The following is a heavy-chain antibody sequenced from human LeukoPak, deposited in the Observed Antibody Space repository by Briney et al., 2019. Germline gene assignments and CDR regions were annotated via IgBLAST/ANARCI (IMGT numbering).Heavy chain of an antibody. Sequence: TGGSLRLSCAASGFTFSSYGMHWVRQAPGKGLEWVAVISDGGSNKYYADSVKGRFTISRDNSKNTLYLQMNSLRAEDTAVYYCAKCGGSGCLHLVGPADYWGQGTLVTVSS. V-gene: IGHV3-30*18. D-gene: IGHD6-19*01. CDR1: GFTFSSYG. CDR2: ISDGGSNK. CDR3: AKCGGSGCLHLVGPADY. J-gene: IGHJ4*02.